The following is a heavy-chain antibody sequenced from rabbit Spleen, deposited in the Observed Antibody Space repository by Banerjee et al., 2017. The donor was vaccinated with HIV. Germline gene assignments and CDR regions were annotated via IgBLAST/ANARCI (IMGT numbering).Heavy chain of an antibody. CDR2: INAATGKP. V-gene: IGHV1S45*01. J-gene: IGHJ4*01. CDR1: GFSFSDRDV. D-gene: IGHD1-1*01. CDR3: ARDLTSVVGWNFCL. Sequence: QEQLKESGGGLVQPEGSLTLTCKASGFSFSDRDVMCWVRQAPGKGLEWIACINAATGKPVYATWAKGRFTISRTSSTTVTLRMTSLTAADRATYFCARDLTSVVGWNFCLWGPGTLVTVS.